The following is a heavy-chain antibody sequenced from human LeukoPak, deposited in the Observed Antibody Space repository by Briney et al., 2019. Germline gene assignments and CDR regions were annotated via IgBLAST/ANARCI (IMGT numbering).Heavy chain of an antibody. CDR3: ARARLSGTYLDAFDI. CDR1: GGSVSSYY. CDR2: IYYSGST. J-gene: IGHJ3*02. Sequence: PSETLSLTCTVSGGSVSSYYWSWIRQPPGKGLEWIGYIYYSGSTNYNPSLKSRVTISVDTSKNQFSLKLNSITTADTAVYYCARARLSGTYLDAFDIWGQGTMVTVSS. V-gene: IGHV4-59*02. D-gene: IGHD1-26*01.